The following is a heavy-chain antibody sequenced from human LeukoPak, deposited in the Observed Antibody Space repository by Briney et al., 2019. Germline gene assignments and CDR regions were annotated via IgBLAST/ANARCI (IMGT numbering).Heavy chain of an antibody. J-gene: IGHJ4*02. V-gene: IGHV1-18*01. CDR1: NYTFTSYG. CDR3: ARDGSGVWFDY. Sequence: ASVKVSCKASNYTFTSYGISWVRQAPGRGLQWMAWINAYNGDTNYAQKFQGRVTLTTDTSTSTAYMELRSLTSDDTAVYYCARDGSGVWFDYWGQGTLVTVSS. D-gene: IGHD3-10*01. CDR2: INAYNGDT.